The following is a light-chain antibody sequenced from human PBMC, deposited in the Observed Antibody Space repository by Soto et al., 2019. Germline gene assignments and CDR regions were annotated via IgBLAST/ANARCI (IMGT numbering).Light chain of an antibody. CDR2: GAS. V-gene: IGKV3-15*01. CDR3: QRFNNLRWT. Sequence: EIVITQSPATLSVSLGERATLSCRASQSVSSNLAWYQQKPGQAPRLLIYGASTRATGSPARFSGSGSGTEFTLTISSLQSEDFAIYYCQRFNNLRWTFGQGTKVDIK. J-gene: IGKJ1*01. CDR1: QSVSSN.